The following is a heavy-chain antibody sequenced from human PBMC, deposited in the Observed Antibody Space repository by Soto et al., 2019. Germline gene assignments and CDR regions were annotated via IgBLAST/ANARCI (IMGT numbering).Heavy chain of an antibody. CDR2: IVVGSGHT. D-gene: IGHD2-15*01. J-gene: IGHJ4*02. V-gene: IGHV1-58*02. CDR3: AADSRYCSGGNCEDY. Sequence: QMQLVQSGPEVKKPGTSVKVSCKASGFTFTSSAMQWVRQARGQRLEWIGWIVVGSGHTNYAQKFQERVTITRDMSTSTAYMELSILRSEDTAVYYCAADSRYCSGGNCEDYWGQGTLVTVSS. CDR1: GFTFTSSA.